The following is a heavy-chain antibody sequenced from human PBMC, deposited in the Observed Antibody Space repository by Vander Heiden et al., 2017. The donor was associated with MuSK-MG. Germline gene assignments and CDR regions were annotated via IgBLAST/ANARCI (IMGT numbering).Heavy chain of an antibody. J-gene: IGHJ4*02. CDR1: GFTFGGYA. CDR2: IRSKIYGGNT. CDR3: SRAVEVAGNYFDF. V-gene: IGHV3-49*03. Sequence: EVQPVVCGVALMQSGRSFFCCCTSSGFTFGGYAISWFRQAAGKGLEWIGFIRSKIYGGNTEEAAAVMGRLIISREESKSIAYLKMSSLKTEDTAVYYCSRAVEVAGNYFDFWGQGTLVTVSS. D-gene: IGHD5-12*01.